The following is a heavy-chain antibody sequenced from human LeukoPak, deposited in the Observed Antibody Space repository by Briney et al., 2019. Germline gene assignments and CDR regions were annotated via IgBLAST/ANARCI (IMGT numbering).Heavy chain of an antibody. CDR3: ARDLDIVATTHFDY. V-gene: IGHV1-18*01. CDR1: GYTFTSYG. D-gene: IGHD5-12*01. J-gene: IGHJ4*02. CDR2: ISAYNGNT. Sequence: GASVKVSCKASGYTFTSYGISWVRQAPGQGLEWMGWISAYNGNTNYAQKLQGRVTMTTDTSTSTAYMELRSLRSDDTAVYYCARDLDIVATTHFDYWGRGTLVTVSS.